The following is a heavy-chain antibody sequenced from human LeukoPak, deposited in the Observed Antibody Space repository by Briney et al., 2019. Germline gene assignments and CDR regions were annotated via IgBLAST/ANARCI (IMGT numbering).Heavy chain of an antibody. CDR3: ARGAIVGANFDY. CDR2: INWNNGSI. V-gene: IGHV3-9*01. Sequence: GGSLRLSCAASGFTFDDYAMHWVRQAPGKGLEWVSGINWNNGSIGYADSVKGRFTISRDNAKNSLYLQMNSLRAEDTAVYYCARGAIVGANFDYWGQGTLVTVSS. J-gene: IGHJ4*02. D-gene: IGHD1-26*01. CDR1: GFTFDDYA.